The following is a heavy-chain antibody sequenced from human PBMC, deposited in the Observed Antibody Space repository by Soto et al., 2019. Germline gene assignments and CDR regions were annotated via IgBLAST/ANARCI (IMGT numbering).Heavy chain of an antibody. J-gene: IGHJ4*02. V-gene: IGHV3-74*01. Sequence: EVQLVESGGGLVQPGGSLRLSCAASGFTFSTYWMHWVRQAPVTGLVWVSRINSDGSITNYADSVKGRLSISSDNAKNRLYLQMNSLRAEDTAVYYCARSTWQKYFDYWGQGTLVTVSS. CDR2: INSDGSIT. CDR1: GFTFSTYW. CDR3: ARSTWQKYFDY.